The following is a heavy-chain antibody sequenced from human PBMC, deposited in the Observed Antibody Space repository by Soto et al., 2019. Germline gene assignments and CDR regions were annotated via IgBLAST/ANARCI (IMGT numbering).Heavy chain of an antibody. V-gene: IGHV3-23*01. J-gene: IGHJ4*02. CDR3: VKDYRTTSPA. D-gene: IGHD3-16*02. Sequence: EVQLLESGGGLVQPGGSLTLPCAASGFNFNIYAMSWVRQALGKGLEWVSSTVKGRFTISRDNSKATLHLQMNSLRVEDTAVYFCVKDYRTTSPAWGQGTLVTVSS. CDR1: GFNFNIYA.